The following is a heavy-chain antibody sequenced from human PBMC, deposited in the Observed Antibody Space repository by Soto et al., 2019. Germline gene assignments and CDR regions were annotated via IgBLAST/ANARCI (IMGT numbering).Heavy chain of an antibody. D-gene: IGHD6-19*01. CDR1: GGSFSGYY. J-gene: IGHJ5*02. V-gene: IGHV4-34*01. CDR2: INHSGST. CDR3: ARVPLYSSGWYP. Sequence: SETLSLTCAVYGGSFSGYYWSWIRQPPGKGREWIGEINHSGSTNYNPSLKSRVTISVDTSKNQFSLKLSSVTAADTAVYYCARVPLYSSGWYPWGQGTLVTVSS.